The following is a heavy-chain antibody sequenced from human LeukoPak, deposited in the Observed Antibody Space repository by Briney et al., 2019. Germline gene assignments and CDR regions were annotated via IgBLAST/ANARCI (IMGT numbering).Heavy chain of an antibody. D-gene: IGHD3-3*01. J-gene: IGHJ1*01. CDR3: ARAPSEVGGYYPEYFRH. V-gene: IGHV3-74*01. CDR2: IKSDGKT. Sequence: PGGSLRLSCEASGFTFSRYWMHWVRQAPGKGLVWVSRIKSDGKTNYADSVKGRFTISRDNAKNTVSPQMNSLRADDTGVYYCARAPSEVGGYYPEYFRHWGQGTLVTVSS. CDR1: GFTFSRYW.